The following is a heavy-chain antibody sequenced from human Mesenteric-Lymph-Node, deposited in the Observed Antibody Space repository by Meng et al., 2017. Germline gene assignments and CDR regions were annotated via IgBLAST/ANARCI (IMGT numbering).Heavy chain of an antibody. V-gene: IGHV3-48*03. J-gene: IGHJ4*02. CDR2: ISGNGGTI. CDR3: AREALRGTSRDFDD. Sequence: GESLKISCAASGFTFNSYEMSWVRQAPGKGLEWVSYISGNGGTIHYADSVRGRFTISRDNAKNSLYLQMNSLRVEDTAVYYCAREALRGTSRDFDDWGQGALVTVSS. D-gene: IGHD5/OR15-5a*01. CDR1: GFTFNSYE.